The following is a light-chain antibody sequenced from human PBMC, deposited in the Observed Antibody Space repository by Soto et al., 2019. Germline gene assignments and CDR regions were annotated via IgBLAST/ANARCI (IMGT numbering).Light chain of an antibody. CDR3: QHRSNWPPIT. Sequence: EIVLTQSPATLSLSPGERATLSCRASQSVSSYLAWYQQKPGQAPRLLIYDASNRATGIPARFSGSGSGTDFTLTISSLEPEDFALYYCQHRSNWPPITFGQGTRLEIK. V-gene: IGKV3-11*01. J-gene: IGKJ5*01. CDR1: QSVSSY. CDR2: DAS.